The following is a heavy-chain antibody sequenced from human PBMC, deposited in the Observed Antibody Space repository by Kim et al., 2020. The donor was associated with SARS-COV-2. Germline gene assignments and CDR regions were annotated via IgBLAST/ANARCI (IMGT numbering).Heavy chain of an antibody. J-gene: IGHJ4*02. D-gene: IGHD3-22*01. V-gene: IGHV3-64D*09. CDR3: VKARFGYYYDSSGYYPY. Sequence: VKGRFTISRENSKKTLYLQMSSLRAEDTAVYYCVKARFGYYYDSSGYYPYWGQGTLVTVSS.